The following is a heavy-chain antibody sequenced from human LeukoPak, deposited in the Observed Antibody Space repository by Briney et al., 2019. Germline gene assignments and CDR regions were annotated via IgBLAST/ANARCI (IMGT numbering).Heavy chain of an antibody. V-gene: IGHV4-61*02. J-gene: IGHJ4*02. CDR1: GGSISSGSYY. D-gene: IGHD3-9*01. Sequence: PSQTLSLTCTVSGGSISSGSYYWSWIRQPAGKGLEWIGRIYTSGSTNYNPSLKSRVTISVDTSKNQFSLKLSSVTAADTAVYYCARGRYFDWLHYFDYWGQGTLVTVSS. CDR3: ARGRYFDWLHYFDY. CDR2: IYTSGST.